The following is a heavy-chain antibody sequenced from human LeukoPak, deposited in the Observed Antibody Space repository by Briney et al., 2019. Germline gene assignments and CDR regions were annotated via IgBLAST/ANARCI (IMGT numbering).Heavy chain of an antibody. CDR3: AKSGRGNSAGFDC. V-gene: IGHV4-59*01. J-gene: IGHJ4*02. CDR2: IYYSGST. D-gene: IGHD3-10*01. CDR1: GGSISSYY. Sequence: SQTLSLTCTVSGGSISSYYWSWIRQPPGKGLEWIGYIYYSGSTNYNPSLKSRGTISVDTSNNQFSLKLTSVTAADTAVYYCAKSGRGNSAGFDCWGQGTLVTVSS.